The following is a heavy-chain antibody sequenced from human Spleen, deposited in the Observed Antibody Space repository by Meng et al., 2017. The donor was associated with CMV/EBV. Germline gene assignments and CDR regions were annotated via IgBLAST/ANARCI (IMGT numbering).Heavy chain of an antibody. CDR2: INHSGST. CDR3: AIRERSWFDP. D-gene: IGHD3-3*01. CDR1: GGSFSGYY. J-gene: IGHJ5*02. Sequence: LSLTCAVYGGSFSGYYWSWIRQPPGKGLEWIGEINHSGSTNYNPSLKSRVTISVDTSKNQFSLKLSSVTAADTAVYYCAIRERSWFDPWGQGTLVTVSS. V-gene: IGHV4-34*01.